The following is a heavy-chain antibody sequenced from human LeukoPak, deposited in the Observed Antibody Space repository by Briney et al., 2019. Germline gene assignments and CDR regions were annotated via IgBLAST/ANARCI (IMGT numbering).Heavy chain of an antibody. CDR1: GGSIGNTTFY. J-gene: IGHJ4*02. CDR3: VRHRVTTTGYFWD. CDR2: IYYSGST. V-gene: IGHV4-39*01. D-gene: IGHD3-9*01. Sequence: SETLSLTCTVSGGSIGNTTFYWGWIRQPPGKGLEWIGTIYYSGSTYYNPSLKSRVTVSIDTSKNQFSLKLSSVTATDTAVYYCVRHRVTTTGYFWDWGQGTLVTVSS.